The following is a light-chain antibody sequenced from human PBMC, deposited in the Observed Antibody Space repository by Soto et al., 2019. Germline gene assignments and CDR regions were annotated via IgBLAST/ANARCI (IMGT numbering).Light chain of an antibody. V-gene: IGKV3-20*01. CDR1: QSVSSSY. CDR3: QQYDRSPWT. CDR2: GTS. J-gene: IGKJ1*01. Sequence: EIVLTQSPGTLSLSPGERATLSCRASQSVSSSYLAWYQQKPGQAPRLLIYGTSKRATGIPDRFSGSGSGTDFTLTISRLETEGFAVYYCQQYDRSPWTFGQGTKVEIK.